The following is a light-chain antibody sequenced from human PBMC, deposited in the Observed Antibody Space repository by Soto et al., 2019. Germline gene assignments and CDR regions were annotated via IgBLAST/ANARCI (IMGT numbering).Light chain of an antibody. CDR3: QQSYSNPTWT. Sequence: EIVMTQSPATLSVSPGERASVSCRASQSVSRNFAWYQQKPGQAPRLLIYDASNRASGIPARFSGSGSGTDFTLTISSLEPEDFATYYCQQSYSNPTWTFGQGTKVDIK. J-gene: IGKJ1*01. V-gene: IGKV3-11*01. CDR2: DAS. CDR1: QSVSRN.